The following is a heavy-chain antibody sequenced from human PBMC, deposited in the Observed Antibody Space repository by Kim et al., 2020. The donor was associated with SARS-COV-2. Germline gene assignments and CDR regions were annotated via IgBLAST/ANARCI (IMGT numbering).Heavy chain of an antibody. CDR3: AKDSLSYCSGGSCYSDPYYYYGMDV. J-gene: IGHJ6*02. Sequence: GGSLRLSCAASGFTFSSYAMSWVRQAPGKGLEWVSVIYSGGSSTYYADSVKGRFTISRDNSKNTLYLQMNSLRAEDTAVYYCAKDSLSYCSGGSCYSDPYYYYGMDVWGQGTTVTVSS. CDR2: IYSGGSST. CDR1: GFTFSSYA. V-gene: IGHV3-23*03. D-gene: IGHD2-15*01.